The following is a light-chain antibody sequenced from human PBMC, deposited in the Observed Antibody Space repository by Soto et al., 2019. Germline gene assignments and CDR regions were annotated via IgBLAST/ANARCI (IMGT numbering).Light chain of an antibody. CDR2: AAF. Sequence: DIQMTQSPSSLSASLGDRVTITCRASQGIGVYLAWFQQKTGKVPKLLIYAAFTLQSRVPSRFSGSGSGTDFTLTISSLQPEDFATYYCQKYNSAPLTFGGGTKVEIK. J-gene: IGKJ4*01. CDR1: QGIGVY. CDR3: QKYNSAPLT. V-gene: IGKV1-27*01.